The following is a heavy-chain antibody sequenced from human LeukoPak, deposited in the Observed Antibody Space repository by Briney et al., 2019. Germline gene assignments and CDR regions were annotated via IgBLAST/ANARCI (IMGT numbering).Heavy chain of an antibody. CDR2: INHSGST. J-gene: IGHJ4*02. V-gene: IGHV4-34*01. CDR1: GGSFSGYY. CDR3: ARDGGYCDGSSCYSDN. D-gene: IGHD2-15*01. Sequence: SDTLSLTCAVYGGSFSGYYWSWIRQSPGRGLEWIGEINHSGSTKYNPSLKSRLSISVDTSKNQFSLKLNSVTDADTAVYYCARDGGYCDGSSCYSDNWGQGTLVTVSS.